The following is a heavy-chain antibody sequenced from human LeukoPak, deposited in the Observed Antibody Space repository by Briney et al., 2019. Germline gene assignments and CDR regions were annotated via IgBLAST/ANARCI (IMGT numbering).Heavy chain of an antibody. Sequence: PSETLSLTCTVSGGSINSGTYCWGWIRQPPGKGLEWIGSIYSSGSTYYNPSLKSRLTVSVDTSKKQFSLKLTSVTAADTAVYYCVRGQIVATIHKSNFDSWGQGTLVTVSS. D-gene: IGHD5-12*01. CDR1: GGSINSGTYC. CDR2: IYSSGST. J-gene: IGHJ4*02. V-gene: IGHV4-39*07. CDR3: VRGQIVATIHKSNFDS.